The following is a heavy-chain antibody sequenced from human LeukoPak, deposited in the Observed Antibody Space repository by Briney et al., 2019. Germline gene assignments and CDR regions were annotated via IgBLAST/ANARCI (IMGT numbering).Heavy chain of an antibody. J-gene: IGHJ6*02. CDR2: IKQDGSEK. D-gene: IGHD5-18*01. CDR3: AGVAAIQLWLVLTPYYYYGMDV. V-gene: IGHV3-7*01. CDR1: GFTFSSYW. Sequence: GGSLRLSCAASGFTFSSYWMSWVRQAPGKGLEWVANIKQDGSEKYYVDSVKGRFTISRDNAKNSLYLQMNSLRAEDTAVYYCAGVAAIQLWLVLTPYYYYGMDVWGQGTTVTVSS.